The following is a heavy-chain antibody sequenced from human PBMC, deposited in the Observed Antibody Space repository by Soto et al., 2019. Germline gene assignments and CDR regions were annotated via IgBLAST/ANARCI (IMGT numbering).Heavy chain of an antibody. Sequence: LRLSCAASGFTFSSYAMSWVRQAPGKGLEWVSAISGSGGSTYYADSVKGRFTISRDNSKNTLYLQMNSLRAEDTAVYYCAKEFYYGSGRPDAFDIWGQGTMVTVSS. V-gene: IGHV3-23*01. CDR1: GFTFSSYA. CDR2: ISGSGGST. J-gene: IGHJ3*02. CDR3: AKEFYYGSGRPDAFDI. D-gene: IGHD3-10*01.